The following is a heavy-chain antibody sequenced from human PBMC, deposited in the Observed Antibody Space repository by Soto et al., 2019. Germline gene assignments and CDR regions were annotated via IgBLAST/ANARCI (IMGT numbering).Heavy chain of an antibody. J-gene: IGHJ4*02. Sequence: QVQLVESGGGVVQPGGSLRLSCATSGFLFSGYAMHCVRQTPGKGLEWVAVISYDGKEKYYADSAEGRFTISRESSGVTLYLQMSSLRVEDTAVYYCARGRGLAARPQHLDHWGQGTLVTVSS. V-gene: IGHV3-30*04. CDR3: ARGRGLAARPQHLDH. D-gene: IGHD6-6*01. CDR2: ISYDGKEK. CDR1: GFLFSGYA.